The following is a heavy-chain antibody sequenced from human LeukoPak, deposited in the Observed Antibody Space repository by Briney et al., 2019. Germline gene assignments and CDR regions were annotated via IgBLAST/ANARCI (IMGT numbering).Heavy chain of an antibody. CDR2: ISAYNGNT. Sequence: ASVKVSCKASGYTFTSYGITWVRQAPGQGLEWMGWISAYNGNTNYAQKLQGRVTMTTDTSTTTAYMELRSLRSDDTAVYYCARDRGGFGVFVSDYYYYGMDVWGQGTTVTVSS. V-gene: IGHV1-18*01. CDR1: GYTFTSYG. CDR3: ARDRGGFGVFVSDYYYYGMDV. J-gene: IGHJ6*02. D-gene: IGHD3-10*01.